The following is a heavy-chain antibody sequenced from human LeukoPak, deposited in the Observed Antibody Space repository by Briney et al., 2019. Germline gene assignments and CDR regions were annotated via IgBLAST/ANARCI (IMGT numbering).Heavy chain of an antibody. Sequence: PSETLSLTCAVYGGSFSGYYWSWIRQPPGKGLEWIGEINHSGSTNYNPSLKSRVTISVDTSKNQFSLKLSSVTAADTAVCYCARVAARDRVFDYWGQGTLVTVSS. J-gene: IGHJ4*02. CDR2: INHSGST. CDR1: GGSFSGYY. V-gene: IGHV4-34*01. D-gene: IGHD6-6*01. CDR3: ARVAARDRVFDY.